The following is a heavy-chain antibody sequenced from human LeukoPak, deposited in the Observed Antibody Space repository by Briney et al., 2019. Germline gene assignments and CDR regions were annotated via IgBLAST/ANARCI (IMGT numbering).Heavy chain of an antibody. CDR2: IIPILGIA. CDR1: GGTFSSYA. J-gene: IGHJ4*02. CDR3: ARSYYYDSSGYPIDY. Sequence: ASVKVSCKASGGTFSSYAISWVRQAPGQGLEWMGRIIPILGIANYAQKFQGRVTITADKSTSTAYMELSSLRSEDTAVYYCARSYYYDSSGYPIDYWGQGTLVTVSS. V-gene: IGHV1-69*04. D-gene: IGHD3-22*01.